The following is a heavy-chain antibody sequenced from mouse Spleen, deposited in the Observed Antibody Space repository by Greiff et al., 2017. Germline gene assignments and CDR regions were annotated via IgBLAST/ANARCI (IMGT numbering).Heavy chain of an antibody. CDR2: ISSGSSTI. D-gene: IGHD1-1*01. J-gene: IGHJ4*01. Sequence: EVKLVESGGGLVKPGGSLKLSCAASGFTFSDYGMHWVRQAPEKGLEWVAYISSGSSTIYYADTVKGRFTISRDNAKNTLFLQMTSLRSEDTAMYYCARPPITTVSYYYAMDYWGQGTSVTVSS. CDR3: ARPPITTVSYYYAMDY. V-gene: IGHV5-17*01. CDR1: GFTFSDYG.